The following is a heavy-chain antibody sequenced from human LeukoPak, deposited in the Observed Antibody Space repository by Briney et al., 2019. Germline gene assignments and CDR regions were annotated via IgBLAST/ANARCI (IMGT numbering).Heavy chain of an antibody. V-gene: IGHV1-3*03. CDR2: MNAGNGNT. CDR3: ATAFTYYYDSSGSGGDY. D-gene: IGHD3-22*01. CDR1: GYTFISYA. J-gene: IGHJ4*02. Sequence: ASVKVSCKSSGYTFISYAMHWVRQAPGQRLEWMGWMNAGNGNTKYSQKFQGRVTITRDTSASTAYMELSSLKSEDMAVYYCATAFTYYYDSSGSGGDYWGQGTLVTVSS.